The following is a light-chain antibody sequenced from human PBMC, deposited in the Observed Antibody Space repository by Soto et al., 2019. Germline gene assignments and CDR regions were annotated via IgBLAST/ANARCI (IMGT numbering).Light chain of an antibody. Sequence: VVTPSSPTLHPPPRDGETPSCPSSRNGIKNYLAWYQQKSGQAPRLLIHGASSRATGVPERFSGSGSGTEFTLTISRLEPEDCVAYYCQQYATDPLTFGGGTKVDIK. CDR3: QQYATDPLT. CDR1: RNGIKNY. V-gene: IGKV3-20*01. J-gene: IGKJ4*01. CDR2: GAS.